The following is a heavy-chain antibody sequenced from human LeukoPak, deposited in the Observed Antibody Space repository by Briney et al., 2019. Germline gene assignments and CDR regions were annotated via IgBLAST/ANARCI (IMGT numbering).Heavy chain of an antibody. Sequence: GGSLRLSCAASGFTFSRYSMNWVRQAPGKGLEWVSSISSSGTYVYYADSVKGRFTISRDNAKNSLSLQMNSLRADDAAVYYCARASSKQLAGYLPDGFDIWGQGTMVTVSS. CDR2: ISSSGTYV. D-gene: IGHD3-9*01. CDR3: ARASSKQLAGYLPDGFDI. J-gene: IGHJ3*02. V-gene: IGHV3-21*01. CDR1: GFTFSRYS.